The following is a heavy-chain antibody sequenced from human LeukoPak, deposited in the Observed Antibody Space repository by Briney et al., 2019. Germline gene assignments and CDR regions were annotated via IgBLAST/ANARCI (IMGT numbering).Heavy chain of an antibody. CDR1: GFTFSSYG. V-gene: IGHV3-33*01. D-gene: IGHD3-22*01. CDR2: IWYDGSNK. Sequence: GGSLRLSCAASGFTFSSYGMHWVRQAPGRGLEWVAVIWYDGSNKYYADSVKGRFTISRDNSKNTLYLQINGLRAEDTAVYYCADYSSGAYYHGLAYWGQGTLVTVSS. J-gene: IGHJ4*02. CDR3: ADYSSGAYYHGLAY.